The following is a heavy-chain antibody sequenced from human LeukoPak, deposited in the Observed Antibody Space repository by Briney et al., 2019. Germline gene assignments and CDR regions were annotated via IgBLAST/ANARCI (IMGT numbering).Heavy chain of an antibody. CDR2: IYYTGST. V-gene: IGHV4-39*01. CDR1: GGSISSSTYY. Sequence: NTSETLSLTCTVSGGSISSSTYYWGWIRQPPGKGLEWIGSIYYTGSTYYNPSLKSRVTISVDTSKNQFSLKLSSVTAADTAVYYCARHHGPSNYYYYGMDVWGQGTTVTVS. CDR3: ARHHGPSNYYYYGMDV. J-gene: IGHJ6*02.